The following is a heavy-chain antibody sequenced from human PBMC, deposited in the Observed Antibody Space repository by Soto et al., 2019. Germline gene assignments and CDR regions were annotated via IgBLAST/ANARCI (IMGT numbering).Heavy chain of an antibody. D-gene: IGHD2-2*01. V-gene: IGHV3-23*01. CDR3: AKRPASLVCFDY. J-gene: IGHJ4*02. CDR2: ISGGGGRI. CDR1: GFTFSNYD. Sequence: EVQLLESGGGLVQPGGSLRLSCAASGFTFSNYDMGWVRQAPGKGLEWVSTISGGGGRIYYAESVKGRFTISRDNSKNTLYMQMNSLRAEDTAVYYCAKRPASLVCFDYWGQGTLVTVSS.